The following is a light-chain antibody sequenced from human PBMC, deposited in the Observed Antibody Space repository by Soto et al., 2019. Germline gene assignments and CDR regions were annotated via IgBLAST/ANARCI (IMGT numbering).Light chain of an antibody. V-gene: IGKV1-9*01. CDR1: QGISSY. J-gene: IGKJ5*01. CDR3: QQLNSYPLSIT. Sequence: IQLTQSPSSLSASVGDRVTITCRASQGISSYLAWYQQKPGKAPKLLIYAASTLQSGVPSRFSGSGSGTDFTLTISSPQPEDFATYYCQQLNSYPLSITFGQGTRLETK. CDR2: AAS.